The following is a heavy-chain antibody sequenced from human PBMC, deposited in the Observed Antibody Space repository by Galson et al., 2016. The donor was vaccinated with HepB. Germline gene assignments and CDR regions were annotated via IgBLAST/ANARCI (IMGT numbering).Heavy chain of an antibody. Sequence: TLSLTCTVSGASISGGGYYWSWIRQHPGKCLEWIGSIYYSGSPYYHPSLQSRVAISVDTSKNQFSLKRTSVTAADTAVYYCARAGDYDSCIDYWGQGTLVTVSS. CDR1: GASISGGGYY. CDR3: ARAGDYDSCIDY. V-gene: IGHV4-31*03. D-gene: IGHD3-22*01. J-gene: IGHJ4*02. CDR2: IYYSGSP.